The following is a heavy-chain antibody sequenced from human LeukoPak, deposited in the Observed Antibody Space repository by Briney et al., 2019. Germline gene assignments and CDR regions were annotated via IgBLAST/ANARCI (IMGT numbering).Heavy chain of an antibody. CDR3: ARRNWNYVSWFDP. CDR1: GFTFSSYW. CDR2: IKQDGSEK. Sequence: GGSLRLSCAASGFTFSSYWMSWVRQAPGKGLEWVANIKQDGSEKYYVDSVKGRFTISRDNAKNPLYLQMNSLRAEDTAVYYCARRNWNYVSWFDPWGQGTLVTVSS. D-gene: IGHD1-7*01. V-gene: IGHV3-7*01. J-gene: IGHJ5*02.